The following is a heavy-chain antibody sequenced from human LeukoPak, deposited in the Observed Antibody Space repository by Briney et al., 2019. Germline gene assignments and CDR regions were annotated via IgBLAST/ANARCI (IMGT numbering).Heavy chain of an antibody. CDR1: GFTFSSYW. Sequence: GGSLRLSCAASGFTFSSYWMSWVRQAPGKGLEWVAHIKQDGSLKYYVDSVKGRFTISRDNAENSLYLQLNSLRAEDTAVYYCTRDLQYYDTSGYVAPLIDYWGQGTLVTVSS. CDR3: TRDLQYYDTSGYVAPLIDY. D-gene: IGHD3-22*01. J-gene: IGHJ4*02. CDR2: IKQDGSLK. V-gene: IGHV3-7*01.